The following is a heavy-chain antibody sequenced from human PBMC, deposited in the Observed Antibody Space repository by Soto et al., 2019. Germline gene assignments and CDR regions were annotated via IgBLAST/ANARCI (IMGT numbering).Heavy chain of an antibody. CDR1: GFIFSDYY. J-gene: IGHJ6*04. CDR3: AREIDTTVRGIFISDGMDA. V-gene: IGHV3-11*01. CDR2: ISRSVATI. D-gene: IGHD3-10*01. Sequence: PWGSRRLSCAASGFIFSDYYMSWIRQAPGKGLEWVSYISRSVATIFYADSVKGRFTISRDNAKNSLYLQMNSLRAEDTAVYYCAREIDTTVRGIFISDGMDAWGDGNTVTVSP.